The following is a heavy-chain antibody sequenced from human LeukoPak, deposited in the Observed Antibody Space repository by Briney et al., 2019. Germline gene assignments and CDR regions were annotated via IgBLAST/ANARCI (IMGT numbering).Heavy chain of an antibody. Sequence: GGSLRLSCAASGFTFSSYSMNWLRQAPGKGLEWVSSISSRSSYIYYADSVKGRFTISRDNAKKSLYLQMNSLRAEDTAIYYCARVEATVTSNVFDYWGQGTLVTVS. V-gene: IGHV3-21*01. CDR1: GFTFSSYS. CDR2: ISSRSSYI. D-gene: IGHD4-17*01. J-gene: IGHJ4*02. CDR3: ARVEATVTSNVFDY.